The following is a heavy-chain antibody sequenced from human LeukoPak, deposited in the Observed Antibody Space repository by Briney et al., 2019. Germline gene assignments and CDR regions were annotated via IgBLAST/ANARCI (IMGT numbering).Heavy chain of an antibody. V-gene: IGHV3-21*01. CDR2: ISSTSDYI. D-gene: IGHD1-26*01. Sequence: GGSLRLSCAASAYSFSSYSMNWVRQAPGKGLEWVSSISSTSDYIYYADSVKGRFAISRDNAKNSLYLQLDSLRAEDTAVYYCVRDPGSFRPDGFDIWGQGTMVTVSS. CDR3: VRDPGSFRPDGFDI. J-gene: IGHJ3*02. CDR1: AYSFSSYS.